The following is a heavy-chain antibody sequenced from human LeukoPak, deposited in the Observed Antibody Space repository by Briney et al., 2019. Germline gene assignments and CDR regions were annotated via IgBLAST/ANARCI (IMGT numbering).Heavy chain of an antibody. CDR2: ISGYSGNT. D-gene: IGHD1-26*01. CDR3: ARGGIVGAFIDY. Sequence: ASVKVSCKASGYTFINYGITWVRQAPGQGLEWMGWISGYSGNTNYAQKFQGRVTMTTDRSTTTAYMELRNLTSDDTAVYYCARGGIVGAFIDYWGQGTLVIVSS. J-gene: IGHJ4*02. V-gene: IGHV1-18*01. CDR1: GYTFINYG.